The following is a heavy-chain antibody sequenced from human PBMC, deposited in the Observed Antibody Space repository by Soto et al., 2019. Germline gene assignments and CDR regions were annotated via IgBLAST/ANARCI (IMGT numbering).Heavy chain of an antibody. J-gene: IGHJ6*01. D-gene: IGHD5-18*01. V-gene: IGHV3-7*05. CDR1: GFTFRTYW. CDR2: INLDGSEK. Sequence: EVQLVESGGGLVQPGGSLRLSCAASGFTFRTYWLSWVRQVPGKGLEWVANINLDGSEKNYVDSVKGRFTISRDNARNSVYLQMSSRRAEDTALYYCARDGSTSWYSYDYHGMDVWGQGTTVTVSS. CDR3: ARDGSTSWYSYDYHGMDV.